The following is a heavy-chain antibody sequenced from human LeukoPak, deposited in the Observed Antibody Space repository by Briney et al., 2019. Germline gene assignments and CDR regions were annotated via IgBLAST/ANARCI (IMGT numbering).Heavy chain of an antibody. CDR2: INQDGREK. CDR3: ARESHANSDY. V-gene: IGHV3-7*01. Sequence: PGGSLRLSCAASGFTFSSYWMSWVRQAPGKGLEWVANINQDGREKFYVDSVKGRFTISRDNAKNSLYLQMNSLRAEDTAVYFCARESHANSDYWGQGTLVTVSS. D-gene: IGHD4-23*01. CDR1: GFTFSSYW. J-gene: IGHJ4*02.